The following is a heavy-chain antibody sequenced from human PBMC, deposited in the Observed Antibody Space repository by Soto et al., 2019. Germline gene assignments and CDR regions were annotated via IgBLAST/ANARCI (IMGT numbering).Heavy chain of an antibody. CDR1: GHPFTRYS. Sequence: ASVKVSCKASGHPFTRYSIRWVRQAPGQGLEWMGWISGYNGDTEYSKNFQGRLTMTIDASTTTASMELRSLRPDDTAVYYCARASLTIFGAPYGMDVWGQGTSVTVSS. J-gene: IGHJ6*02. V-gene: IGHV1-18*04. CDR2: ISGYNGDT. CDR3: ARASLTIFGAPYGMDV. D-gene: IGHD3-3*01.